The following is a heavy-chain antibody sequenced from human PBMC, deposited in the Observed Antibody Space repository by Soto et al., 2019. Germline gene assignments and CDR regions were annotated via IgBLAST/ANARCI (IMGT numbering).Heavy chain of an antibody. D-gene: IGHD4-17*01. CDR3: ASHNTD. V-gene: IGHV3-30-3*01. CDR1: GFTFSSYA. J-gene: IGHJ4*02. CDR2: ISYDGSNK. Sequence: QVQLVESGGGVVQPGRSLRLSCAASGFTFSSYAMHWVRQAPGKGLEWVAVISYDGSNKYYADSVKGRFTISRDNSKNTLYLQMNSLRAEETAVYYCASHNTDWGQGTLVTVSS.